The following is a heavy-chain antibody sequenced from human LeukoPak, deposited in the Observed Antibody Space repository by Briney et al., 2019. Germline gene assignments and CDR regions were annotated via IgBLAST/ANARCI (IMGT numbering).Heavy chain of an antibody. CDR2: IYYSGST. CDR1: GGSISSGDYY. D-gene: IGHD3-10*01. CDR3: ARGVGYYGSGTYYGS. V-gene: IGHV4-30-4*01. J-gene: IGHJ5*02. Sequence: SETLSLTCSVSGGSISSGDYYWSWIRQPPGKGLEWIGFIYYSGSTSYTPSPKGRVTMSIDTSKNQFSLKLSSVTAADTAVYSCARGVGYYGSGTYYGSWGQGTLVTVSS.